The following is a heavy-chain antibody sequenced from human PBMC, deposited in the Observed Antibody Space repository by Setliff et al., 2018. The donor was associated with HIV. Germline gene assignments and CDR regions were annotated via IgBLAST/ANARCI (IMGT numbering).Heavy chain of an antibody. CDR2: ISPIFGTS. CDR1: GGTSSNYA. V-gene: IGHV1-69*13. Sequence: SVKVSCKASGGTSSNYAINWVRQAPGQGLEWMGGISPIFGTSSYAQKFQGRVTITADESTSTAYMELSSLRSTDTAVYYCARDAVPHCSDASCYGRGALDVWGQGTLGT. D-gene: IGHD2-2*01. J-gene: IGHJ3*01. CDR3: ARDAVPHCSDASCYGRGALDV.